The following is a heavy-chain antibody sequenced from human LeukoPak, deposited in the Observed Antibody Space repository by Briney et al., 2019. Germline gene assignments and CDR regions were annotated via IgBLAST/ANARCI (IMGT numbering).Heavy chain of an antibody. CDR2: IYYRGTT. CDR1: GGSISRNSYF. Sequence: SETLSLTCTVSGGSISRNSYFWDWIRQPPGKGLEWIGNIYYRGTTYCNPSLKSRITLSVDTSKNQFSLKLSSVTAADTAVYFCASLAYSGSPLDHWGQGTLVTVSS. D-gene: IGHD1-26*01. J-gene: IGHJ4*02. V-gene: IGHV4-39*01. CDR3: ASLAYSGSPLDH.